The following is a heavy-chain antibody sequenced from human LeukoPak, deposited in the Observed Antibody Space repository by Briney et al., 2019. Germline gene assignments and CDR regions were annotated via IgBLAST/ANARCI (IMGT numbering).Heavy chain of an antibody. CDR1: GGSFSGYY. CDR3: AGYWGYSFFFDY. Sequence: SETLSLTCAVYGGSFSGYYWSWIRQPPGKGLEWIGEINHSGSTNYNPSLKSRVTISVDTSKNQFSLKLSSVTAADTAVYYCAGYWGYSFFFDYWGQGTLVTVSS. V-gene: IGHV4-34*01. CDR2: INHSGST. J-gene: IGHJ4*02. D-gene: IGHD3-22*01.